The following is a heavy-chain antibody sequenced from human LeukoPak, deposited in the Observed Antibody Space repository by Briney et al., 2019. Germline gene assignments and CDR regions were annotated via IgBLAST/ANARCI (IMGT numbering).Heavy chain of an antibody. J-gene: IGHJ5*02. CDR1: GFTFSSYG. V-gene: IGHV3-30*02. CDR2: IRYDGSNK. CDR3: TTELPWFDP. Sequence: GGSLRLSCAASGFTFSSYGMHWVRQAPGKGLEWVAFIRYDGSNKYYADSVKGRFTISRDNSKNTLYLQMNSLKTEDTAVYYCTTELPWFDPWGQGTLVTVSS.